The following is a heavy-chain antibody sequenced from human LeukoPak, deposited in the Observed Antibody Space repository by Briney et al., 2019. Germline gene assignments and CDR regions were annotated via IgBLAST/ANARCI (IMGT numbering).Heavy chain of an antibody. J-gene: IGHJ5*02. D-gene: IGHD3-10*01. Sequence: SVKVSCKASGGTFSSYAISWVRQAPGQGLEWMGRIIPILGIANYAQKFQGRVTITADKSTSTAYMELSSLRSEDTAVYYCARDRFRGITMVRGVPHWFDPWGQGTLVTVSS. CDR3: ARDRFRGITMVRGVPHWFDP. V-gene: IGHV1-69*04. CDR2: IIPILGIA. CDR1: GGTFSSYA.